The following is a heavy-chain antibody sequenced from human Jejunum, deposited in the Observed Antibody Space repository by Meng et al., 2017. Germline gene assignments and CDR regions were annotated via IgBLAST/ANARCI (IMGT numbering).Heavy chain of an antibody. D-gene: IGHD1-14*01. CDR3: ARAIRERYFDS. Sequence: QVRLQESGPGLVNPSGTLSFTCNVSGVSTTAPFYWTWIRQAPGKGLEWIGEVWPSGATYYNPSLSSRITISIDTSNNQFSLEVAFLTAADTAVYYCARAIRERYFDSWGQGTLVTVFS. CDR2: VWPSGAT. J-gene: IGHJ4*02. CDR1: GVSTTAPFY. V-gene: IGHV4-4*02.